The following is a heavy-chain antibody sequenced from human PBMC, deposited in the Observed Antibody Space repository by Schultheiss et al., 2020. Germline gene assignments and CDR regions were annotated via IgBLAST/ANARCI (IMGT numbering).Heavy chain of an antibody. CDR1: GFTFDDYA. Sequence: LKISCAASGFTFDDYAMHWVRQAPGKGLEWVSGISWNSGSIGYVDSVKGRFTISRDNAKNSLYLQMNSLRAEDTAVYYCARDFGGFDYWGKGTLVTVSS. V-gene: IGHV3-9*01. CDR2: ISWNSGSI. D-gene: IGHD3-10*01. J-gene: IGHJ4*02. CDR3: ARDFGGFDY.